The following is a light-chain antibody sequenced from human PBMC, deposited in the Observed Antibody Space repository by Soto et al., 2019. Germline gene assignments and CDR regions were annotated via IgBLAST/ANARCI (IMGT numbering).Light chain of an antibody. CDR1: QSVSSNY. Sequence: EIVLTQSPGTLSLSPGEGATLSCRASQSVSSNYLAWYQQRPGQAPRLLIYGASTRATGIPDRFSGGGSGTDFPLTISRLEPEDFALYYCQQYGSTSPTTFGQGTRLEIE. CDR3: QQYGSTSPTT. CDR2: GAS. V-gene: IGKV3-20*01. J-gene: IGKJ5*01.